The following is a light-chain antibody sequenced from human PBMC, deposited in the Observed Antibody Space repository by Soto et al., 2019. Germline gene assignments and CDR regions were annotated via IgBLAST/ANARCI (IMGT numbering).Light chain of an antibody. J-gene: IGKJ5*01. CDR2: DAS. Sequence: EIVLTQSPATLSLSPGERATLSCRASQSVSSYLAWYQQKPGQAPRLLIYDASNRATGIPARFSGIGSGTDFSLTSSSPEPEDFAVYYGQQRSDWPRITFGQGTRLEIK. CDR3: QQRSDWPRIT. CDR1: QSVSSY. V-gene: IGKV3-11*01.